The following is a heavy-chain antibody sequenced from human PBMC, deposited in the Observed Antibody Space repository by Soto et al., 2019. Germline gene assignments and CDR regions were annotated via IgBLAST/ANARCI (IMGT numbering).Heavy chain of an antibody. CDR3: AKDPTQDIYSSSYFDY. V-gene: IGHV3-23*01. J-gene: IGHJ4*02. D-gene: IGHD6-6*01. CDR1: GFTFSSYA. CDR2: ISGSGGST. Sequence: GGSLRLSCAASGFTFSSYAMSWVRQAPGKGLEWVSAISGSGGSTYYADSVKGRFTISRDNSKNTLYLQMNSLRAEDTAVYYCAKDPTQDIYSSSYFDYWGQGTLVTVSS.